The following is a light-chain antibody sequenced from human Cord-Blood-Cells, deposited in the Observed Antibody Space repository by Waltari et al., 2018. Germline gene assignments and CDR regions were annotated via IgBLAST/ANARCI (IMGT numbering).Light chain of an antibody. CDR1: QSVLHSSNNKNY. Sequence: DILMTQSPDSLAVSLGERATINCKSSQSVLHSSNNKNYLAWDQQKPGQPPKLLIYWASTRESGVPDRFSGSGSGTDFTLTISSLQAEDVAVYYCQQYYSTPYTFGQGTKLEIK. V-gene: IGKV4-1*01. CDR2: WAS. CDR3: QQYYSTPYT. J-gene: IGKJ2*01.